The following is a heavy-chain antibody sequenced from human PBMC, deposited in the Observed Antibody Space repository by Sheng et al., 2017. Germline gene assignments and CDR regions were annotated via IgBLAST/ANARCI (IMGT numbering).Heavy chain of an antibody. V-gene: IGHV4-34*01. CDR1: GGSFSGYY. CDR2: INHSGST. CDR3: ARGPVAGNYFDY. J-gene: IGHJ4*02. D-gene: IGHD6-19*01. Sequence: QVQLQQWGAGLLKPSETLSLTCAVYGGSFSGYYWSWIRQPPGKGLEWIGEINHSGSTNYNPSLKSRVTISVDTSKNQFSLKLSSVTAADTAVYYCARGPVAGNYFDYWGQGTLVTVSS.